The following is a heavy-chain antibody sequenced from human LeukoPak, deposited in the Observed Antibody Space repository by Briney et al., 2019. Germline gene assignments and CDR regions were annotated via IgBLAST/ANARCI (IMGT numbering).Heavy chain of an antibody. J-gene: IGHJ3*02. CDR3: ARVGGKTTINNAAFEI. CDR1: GDSINSDY. V-gene: IGHV4-59*01. D-gene: IGHD5-24*01. CDR2: IYHTGSA. Sequence: SETLSLTCTVSGDSINSDYWNWLRQPPGKGLEWIGYIYHTGSANYNPSLRSRVTISVDTSKKHFSLKLTSVTAADTAIYYCARVGGKTTINNAAFEIWGQGTMVTVSS.